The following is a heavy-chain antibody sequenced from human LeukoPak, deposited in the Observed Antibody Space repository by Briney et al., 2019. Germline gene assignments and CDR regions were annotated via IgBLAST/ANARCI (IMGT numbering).Heavy chain of an antibody. CDR3: AKVVAGNIDYYFDY. D-gene: IGHD2/OR15-2a*01. V-gene: IGHV3-23*01. Sequence: GGSLRLSCAASGFTFTSYAMNWVRQAPGKELEWVSTISGSGSSTYYVDSVKGRFTISRDNSKNTLYLQMNSLRAEDTAEYYCAKVVAGNIDYYFDYWGQGILVAVSS. CDR1: GFTFTSYA. CDR2: ISGSGSST. J-gene: IGHJ4*02.